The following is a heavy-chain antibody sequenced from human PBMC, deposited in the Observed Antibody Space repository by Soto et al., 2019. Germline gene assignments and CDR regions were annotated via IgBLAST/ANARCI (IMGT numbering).Heavy chain of an antibody. CDR1: AFTFSSYA. V-gene: IGHV3-30-3*01. CDR3: ARRAPGTEWLLSDHSYRYGMDV. D-gene: IGHD3-3*01. J-gene: IGHJ6*02. Sequence: LVESGGGVVQPGRSLRLSCAASAFTFSSYAVHWVRQAPGEGLEGVAAISYDGSKKYYADSVKGRFTISRDNSKNTLYLQMNSLKTEDTAVYYCARRAPGTEWLLSDHSYRYGMDVWGQGTTVTVSS. CDR2: ISYDGSKK.